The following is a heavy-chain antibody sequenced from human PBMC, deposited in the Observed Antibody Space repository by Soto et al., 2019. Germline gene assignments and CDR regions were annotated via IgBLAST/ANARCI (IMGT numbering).Heavy chain of an antibody. CDR2: INHSGST. J-gene: IGHJ4*02. CDR3: ARTYSSSWSPFEY. CDR1: GGSFSGYY. V-gene: IGHV4-34*01. D-gene: IGHD6-13*01. Sequence: QVQLQQWGAGLLKPSETLSLTCTVYGGSFSGYYWGWIRQPPGKGLEWIGEINHSGSTNYIPSLKTRVTISVDTSKNQFSLKLSSVTAADTAVYYCARTYSSSWSPFEYWGQGTLVTVSS.